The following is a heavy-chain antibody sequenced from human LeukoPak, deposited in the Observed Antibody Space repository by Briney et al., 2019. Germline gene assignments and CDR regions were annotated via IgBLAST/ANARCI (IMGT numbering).Heavy chain of an antibody. V-gene: IGHV1-24*01. CDR3: ATDITGSHGTEYYFDY. CDR1: GFIFDDYA. Sequence: SCAASGFIFDDYAMHWVRQAPGKGLEWMGGFDPEDGETIYAQKFQGRVTMTEDTSTDTAYMELSSLRSEDTAVYYCATDITGSHGTEYYFDYWGQGTLVTVSS. CDR2: FDPEDGET. J-gene: IGHJ4*02. D-gene: IGHD1-20*01.